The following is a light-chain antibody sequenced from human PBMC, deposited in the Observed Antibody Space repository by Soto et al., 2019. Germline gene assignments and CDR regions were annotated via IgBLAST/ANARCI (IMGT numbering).Light chain of an antibody. V-gene: IGLV3-12*02. J-gene: IGLJ1*01. CDR3: QVWDSATDPYV. Sequence: WYQQKPGQDPVLVIYSDSNRPSGIPERFSGSDPGNTATLTVSGIGAGDEADYYCQVWDSATDPYVFGTGTKVTVL. CDR2: SDS.